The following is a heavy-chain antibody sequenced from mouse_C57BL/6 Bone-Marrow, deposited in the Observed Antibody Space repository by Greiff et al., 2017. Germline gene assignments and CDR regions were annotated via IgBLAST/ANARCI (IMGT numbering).Heavy chain of an antibody. V-gene: IGHV5-6*01. CDR1: GFTFSSYG. J-gene: IGHJ1*03. CDR3: ARRRVPRWYIDV. CDR2: ISSGGSYT. Sequence: EVQVVESGGDLVKPGGSLKLSCAASGFTFSSYGMSWVRQTPDKRLEWVATISSGGSYTYYPDSVKGRFTISRDNAKNTLYLQLSSLKSEDTAMXYCARRRVPRWYIDVWGTGTTVTVSS.